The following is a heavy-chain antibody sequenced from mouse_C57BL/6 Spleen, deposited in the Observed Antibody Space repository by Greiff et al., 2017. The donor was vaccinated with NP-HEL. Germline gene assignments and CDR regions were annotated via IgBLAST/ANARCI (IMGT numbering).Heavy chain of an antibody. CDR2: IYPGDGDT. CDR3: ARSGFIPYAMDY. D-gene: IGHD1-1*01. V-gene: IGHV1-82*01. J-gene: IGHJ4*01. CDR1: GYAFSSSW. Sequence: VQLQQSGPELVKPGASVKISCKASGYAFSSSWMNWVKQRPGKGLEWIGRIYPGDGDTNYNGKFKGKATLTADKSSSTAYMQLSSLTSEDSAVYFCARSGFIPYAMDYWGQGTSVTVSS.